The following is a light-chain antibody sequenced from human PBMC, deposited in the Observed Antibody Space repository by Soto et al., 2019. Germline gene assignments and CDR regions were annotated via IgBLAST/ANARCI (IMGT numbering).Light chain of an antibody. V-gene: IGKV1-39*01. CDR1: QSITTH. J-gene: IGKJ4*01. CDR3: QQSYSTPRT. CDR2: ATS. Sequence: DIQMTQSPSSLSASVGDRVTITCRASQSITTHLNWYQQKPGKAPKLLIYATSSLQSGVPSRFSGSGSGPDFTLTISSLQPEDFAAYYCQQSYSTPRTFGGGTKVEIK.